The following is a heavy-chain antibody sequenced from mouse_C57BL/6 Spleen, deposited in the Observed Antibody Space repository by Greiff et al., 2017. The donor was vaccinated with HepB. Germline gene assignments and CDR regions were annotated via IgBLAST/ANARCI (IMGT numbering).Heavy chain of an antibody. CDR1: GISITTGNYR. D-gene: IGHD2-4*01. CDR3: ARLAPIYSDFFFDY. Sequence: DVQLQESGPGLVKPSQSVFLTCTVTGISITTGNYRWGWLRPFPGNKLVWIGYPYYSGTITYNPFLTSPTTITRDTTKTQFFLEMNSLTAEDTDTYYSARLAPIYSDFFFDYWGQGTTLTVSS. V-gene: IGHV3-5*01. J-gene: IGHJ2*01. CDR2: PYYSGTI.